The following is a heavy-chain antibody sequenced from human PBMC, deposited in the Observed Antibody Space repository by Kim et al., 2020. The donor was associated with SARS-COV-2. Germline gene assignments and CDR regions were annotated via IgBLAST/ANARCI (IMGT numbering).Heavy chain of an antibody. Sequence: ADSVKGRFTISRDNAKNSLYLQRNSLRAEDTALYYCAKDISPAYTGGWPDYGGQGTLVTVSS. V-gene: IGHV3-9*01. J-gene: IGHJ4*02. CDR3: AKDISPAYTGGWPDY. D-gene: IGHD2-8*02.